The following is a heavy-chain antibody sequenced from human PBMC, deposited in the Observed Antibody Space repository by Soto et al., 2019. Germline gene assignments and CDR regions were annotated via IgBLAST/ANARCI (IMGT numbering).Heavy chain of an antibody. CDR3: ARTKQRTNSLYYMDV. CDR1: SGSISSSNW. J-gene: IGHJ6*03. D-gene: IGHD1-7*01. CDR2: IYHSGST. V-gene: IGHV4-4*02. Sequence: QVQLQESGPGLVKPSGTLSLTCAVSSGSISSSNWWSWVRQPPGKGLEWIVEIYHSGSTNYNPSLKSRVTISVDKSKNQFSLKLSSVTAADTAVYYCARTKQRTNSLYYMDVWGKGTTVTVSS.